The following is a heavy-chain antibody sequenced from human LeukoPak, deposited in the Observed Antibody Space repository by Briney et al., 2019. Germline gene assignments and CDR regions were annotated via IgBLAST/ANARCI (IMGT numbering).Heavy chain of an antibody. D-gene: IGHD6-6*01. CDR2: IYTDGST. J-gene: IGHJ6*03. Sequence: PGGSLRLSCAASGFTVSSHYMGWVRQAPGKGLEWVSVIYTDGSTYYADSVKGRFTISRDNSKNTLDLQMNSLRVEDTAVYYCARVRPHPIIDVWGKGTTVTVSS. CDR1: GFTVSSHY. CDR3: ARVRPHPIIDV. V-gene: IGHV3-66*01.